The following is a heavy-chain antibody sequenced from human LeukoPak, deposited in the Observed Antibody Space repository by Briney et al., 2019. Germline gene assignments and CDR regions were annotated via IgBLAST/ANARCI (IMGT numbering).Heavy chain of an antibody. CDR1: GFPFSSHA. CDR2: ISGSGGTS. J-gene: IGHJ4*02. Sequence: QPGGSLRLSCAASGFPFSSHAMRWVRQAPGRGLECVSAISGSGGTSYYADSVKGRFTISRDNSKNTLYLQMTSLRAEDTAVCYCAKDQRGYYQPIDYWSQGILVTVSS. D-gene: IGHD3-10*01. V-gene: IGHV3-23*01. CDR3: AKDQRGYYQPIDY.